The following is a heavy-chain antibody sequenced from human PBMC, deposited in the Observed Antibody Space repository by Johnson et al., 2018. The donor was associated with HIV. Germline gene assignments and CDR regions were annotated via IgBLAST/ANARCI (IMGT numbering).Heavy chain of an antibody. Sequence: VQLVESGGGVVQPGRSLRLSCTASGFTLSTYWMSWVRQAPGKGLEWVANIKQDGSEKYYVDSVKGRFTISRDNAKNSLYLQMNSLRAEDTAVYYCARELEIAQGLDAFDIWGQGTMVTVSS. D-gene: IGHD5-24*01. CDR1: GFTLSTYW. CDR2: IKQDGSEK. CDR3: ARELEIAQGLDAFDI. J-gene: IGHJ3*02. V-gene: IGHV3-7*01.